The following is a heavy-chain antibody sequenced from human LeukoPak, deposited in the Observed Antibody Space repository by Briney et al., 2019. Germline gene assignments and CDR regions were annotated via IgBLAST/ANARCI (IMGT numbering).Heavy chain of an antibody. Sequence: SETLSLTCTVSGGSISNYFWSWIRQPPGKGLEWIGYIHYSGSTNYNPSLKSRVTISVDMSKSQFSLKVSSVTAADTAMYYCAMMVEGATNRFDPWGQGTQVTVSS. D-gene: IGHD2-15*01. CDR3: AMMVEGATNRFDP. CDR2: IHYSGST. V-gene: IGHV4-59*01. J-gene: IGHJ5*02. CDR1: GGSISNYF.